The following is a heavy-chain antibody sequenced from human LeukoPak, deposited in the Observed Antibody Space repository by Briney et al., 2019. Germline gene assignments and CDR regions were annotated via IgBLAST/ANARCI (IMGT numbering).Heavy chain of an antibody. J-gene: IGHJ4*02. CDR3: ARSHSRTAMVRADY. D-gene: IGHD3-10*01. CDR2: ISSSSSYI. CDR1: GFTFSSYS. V-gene: IGHV3-21*01. Sequence: GGSLRLSCAASGFTFSSYSMNWVRQAPGKGLEWVSSISSSSSYIYYADSVKGRFTISRDNAKNSLYLQMNSVRAEDTAVYYCARSHSRTAMVRADYWGQGTLVTVSS.